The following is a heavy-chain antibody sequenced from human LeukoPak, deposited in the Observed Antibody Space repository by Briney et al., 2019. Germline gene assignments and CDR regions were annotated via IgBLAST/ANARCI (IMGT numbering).Heavy chain of an antibody. Sequence: ASVKVSCKASGYTFTSYDINWVRQATGQGLEWMGWMNPNSGNTGYAQKFQGRVTMTRNTSISTAYMELSSLRSEDTAVYYCARVGDYDFWSGYYTNWFDPWGQGTLVTVSS. CDR3: ARVGDYDFWSGYYTNWFDP. CDR1: GYTFTSYD. D-gene: IGHD3-3*01. V-gene: IGHV1-8*01. J-gene: IGHJ5*02. CDR2: MNPNSGNT.